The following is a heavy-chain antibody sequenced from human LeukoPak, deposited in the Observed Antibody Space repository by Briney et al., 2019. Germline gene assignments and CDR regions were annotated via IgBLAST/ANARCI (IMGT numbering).Heavy chain of an antibody. CDR1: GFTFSSYS. V-gene: IGHV3-48*04. Sequence: GGSLRLSCAASGFTFSSYSMNWVRQAPGKGLEWVSYISNSGSTIDYADSVKGRFTISRDNAKNSLYLQMNSLRGEDTAVYYCAREGVALDYWGQGTLVTVSS. CDR2: ISNSGSTI. D-gene: IGHD2-15*01. J-gene: IGHJ4*02. CDR3: AREGVALDY.